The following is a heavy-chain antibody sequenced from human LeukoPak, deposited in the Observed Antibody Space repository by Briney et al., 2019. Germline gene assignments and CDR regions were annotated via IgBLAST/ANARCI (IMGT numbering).Heavy chain of an antibody. D-gene: IGHD1-7*01. CDR3: AKGWNWAIDY. J-gene: IGHJ4*02. CDR1: GFTFSSYG. CDR2: ISYDGSNK. V-gene: IGHV3-30*18. Sequence: PGGSLRLSCAASGFTFSSYGMHWVRQAPGKGLEWVAVISYDGSNKYYADSVKGRFTISRDNSKNTLFLQMNNLRVEDMAVLYCAKGWNWAIDYWGQGTLVTVSS.